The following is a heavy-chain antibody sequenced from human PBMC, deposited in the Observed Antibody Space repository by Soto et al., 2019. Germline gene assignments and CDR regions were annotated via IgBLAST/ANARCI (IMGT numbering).Heavy chain of an antibody. CDR1: GFTFSSYA. Sequence: QVQLVESGGGVVQPGRSLRLSCAASGFTFSSYAMHWVRQAPGKGLEWVAVISYDGSNKYYADSVKGRFTISRDNSKNTLYLQMNSLRAVDTAVYYCARGDLFDYWGQGTLVTVSS. CDR3: ARGDLFDY. V-gene: IGHV3-30-3*01. D-gene: IGHD2-21*01. J-gene: IGHJ4*02. CDR2: ISYDGSNK.